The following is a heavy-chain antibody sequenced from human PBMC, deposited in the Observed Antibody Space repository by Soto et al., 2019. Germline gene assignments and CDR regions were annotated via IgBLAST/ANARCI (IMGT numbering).Heavy chain of an antibody. D-gene: IGHD2-15*01. Sequence: QVQLVESGGGVVQPGRSLRLACAASGFTFSSYAMHWVRRAPGKGLEWVAFMSHDESTEYYADSVQGRFTISRDNSKDRLYLQMNSLRPDDTAVYYCARDEGGIVVAVAAPFDYWGQGTLVTVSS. CDR2: MSHDESTE. V-gene: IGHV3-30-3*01. CDR3: ARDEGGIVVAVAAPFDY. J-gene: IGHJ4*02. CDR1: GFTFSSYA.